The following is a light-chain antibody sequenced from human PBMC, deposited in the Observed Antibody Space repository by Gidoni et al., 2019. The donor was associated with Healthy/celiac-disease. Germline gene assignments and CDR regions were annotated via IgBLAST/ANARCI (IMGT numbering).Light chain of an antibody. CDR2: LGS. CDR1: QSLLHSNGYNY. V-gene: IGKV2-28*01. CDR3: MQALQTPLFT. Sequence: DIVMTQSPLSLPVTPGEPASSSCRSSQSLLHSNGYNYLDWYLQKPGQSPQLLIYLGSNRASGVPDRFSGSGSGTDFTLKISRVEAEDVGVYYCMQALQTPLFTLGPGTKVDIK. J-gene: IGKJ3*01.